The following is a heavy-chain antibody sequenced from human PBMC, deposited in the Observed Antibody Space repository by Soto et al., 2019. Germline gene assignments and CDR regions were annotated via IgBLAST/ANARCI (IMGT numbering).Heavy chain of an antibody. D-gene: IGHD3-22*01. CDR2: IPYDGSKK. J-gene: IGHJ4*02. CDR1: GFTFSSYG. Sequence: GGSLRLSCAASGFTFSSYGMHWVRQAPGKGLEWVAGIPYDGSKKYYADSVKGRFTISRDNSKNTLDLQMNSLRAEDTAVYYCAKDDYYYDTSGFYILDYWGQGILVTVSS. V-gene: IGHV3-30*18. CDR3: AKDDYYYDTSGFYILDY.